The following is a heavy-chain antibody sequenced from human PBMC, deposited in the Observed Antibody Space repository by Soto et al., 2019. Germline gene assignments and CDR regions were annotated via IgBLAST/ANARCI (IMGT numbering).Heavy chain of an antibody. CDR3: ARGVGIWFGESHDAFDI. D-gene: IGHD3-10*01. V-gene: IGHV4-4*07. Sequence: QVQLQESGPGLVKPSETLSLTCTVSGGPISSYYWSWIRQPAGKGLEWIGRIYTSGSTNYNPSLTRRVTMSVDTSKNQFSLKLSSVTAADTAVYYCARGVGIWFGESHDAFDICGQGTMVTVSS. J-gene: IGHJ3*02. CDR1: GGPISSYY. CDR2: IYTSGST.